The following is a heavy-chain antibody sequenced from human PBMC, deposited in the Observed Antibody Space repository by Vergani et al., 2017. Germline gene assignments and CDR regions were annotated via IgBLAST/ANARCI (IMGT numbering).Heavy chain of an antibody. CDR2: ISPGASTV. Sequence: LEESGGGSVKPGGSLRLSCAASGFKFSDHYMSWIRQAPGKGLGWVSHISPGASTVSYTDSVTGRFTVSSDNDNNSLTLDMTTLRVEDTAVYYCAKNPGISTTRHYYAMDVWGQGTTVTVSS. D-gene: IGHD1-1*01. J-gene: IGHJ6*02. V-gene: IGHV3-11*04. CDR1: GFKFSDHY. CDR3: AKNPGISTTRHYYAMDV.